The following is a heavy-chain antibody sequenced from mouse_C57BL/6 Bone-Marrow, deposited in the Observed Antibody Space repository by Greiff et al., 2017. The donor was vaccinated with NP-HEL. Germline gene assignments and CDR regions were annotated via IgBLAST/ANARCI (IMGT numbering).Heavy chain of an antibody. CDR3: ARRAQATPFAY. J-gene: IGHJ3*01. Sequence: VQLQQPGAELVMPGASVKLSCKASGYTFTSYWMHWVKQRPGQGLEWIGEIDPSDSYTNYNQKFKGKSTLTVDKSSSTAYMQLSSLTSEDSAVYYCARRAQATPFAYRGHGALVTVAA. CDR1: GYTFTSYW. V-gene: IGHV1-69*01. D-gene: IGHD3-2*02. CDR2: IDPSDSYT.